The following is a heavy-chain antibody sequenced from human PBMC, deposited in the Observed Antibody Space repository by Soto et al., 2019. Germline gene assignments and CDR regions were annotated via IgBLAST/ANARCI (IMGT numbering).Heavy chain of an antibody. V-gene: IGHV1-18*01. CDR3: ARDRTIFGVVRGEFDY. D-gene: IGHD3-3*01. CDR2: ISAYNGNT. Sequence: GASVKVSCTDSGYTFASYGISWVRQATGQGLEWMGWISAYNGNTNYAQKLQGRVTMTTDTSTSTAYMELRSLRSDDTAVYYCARDRTIFGVVRGEFDYWGQGTLVTVSS. CDR1: GYTFASYG. J-gene: IGHJ4*02.